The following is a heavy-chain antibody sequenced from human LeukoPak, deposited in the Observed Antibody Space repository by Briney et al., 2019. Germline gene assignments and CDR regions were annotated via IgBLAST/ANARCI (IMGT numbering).Heavy chain of an antibody. CDR2: ISGSGGST. CDR1: GFTFSSYA. D-gene: IGHD6-19*01. CDR3: AKDSGSSGWSPGDY. J-gene: IGHJ4*02. V-gene: IGHV3-23*01. Sequence: GGSLRLSCAASGFTFSSYAMSWVRQAPGKGLEWVSAISGSGGSTYYADSVKGRFTISRDNSKNTLYLQMNSLRAEDTAVYYCAKDSGSSGWSPGDYWGQGTLVTVSS.